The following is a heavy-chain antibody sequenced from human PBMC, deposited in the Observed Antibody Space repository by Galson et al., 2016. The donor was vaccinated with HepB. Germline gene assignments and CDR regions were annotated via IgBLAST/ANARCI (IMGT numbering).Heavy chain of an antibody. CDR3: AREIKVAGYYLDY. Sequence: SVKVSCKASGYIFTGYYMHWVRQAPGQGLEWMGKINPSGGSTNYAQRFQGRVTMTRDTSTSTVYMDLSSLGSEDTAVYYCAREIKVAGYYLDYWGQGTLVTVSS. J-gene: IGHJ4*02. V-gene: IGHV1-46*03. D-gene: IGHD6-19*01. CDR1: GYIFTGYY. CDR2: INPSGGST.